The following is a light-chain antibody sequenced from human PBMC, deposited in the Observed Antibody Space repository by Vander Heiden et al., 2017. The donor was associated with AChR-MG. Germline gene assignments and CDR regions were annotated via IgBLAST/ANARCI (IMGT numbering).Light chain of an antibody. J-gene: IGLJ2*01. V-gene: IGLV1-40*01. CDR3: QSYDSRLHVLVV. Sequence: QSVLTPPPSVSGAPGQRVTISCTGNSSNIGAGFDVHWYQQVPGTAPKLLIYGNNNRPSGVPDRFSGSKSGTSASLAITGLQAEDEADYYCQSYDSRLHVLVVFGGGTKLTVL. CDR2: GNN. CDR1: SSNIGAGFD.